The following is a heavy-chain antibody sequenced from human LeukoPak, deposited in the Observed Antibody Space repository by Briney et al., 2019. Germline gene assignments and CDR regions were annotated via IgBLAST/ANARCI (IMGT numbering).Heavy chain of an antibody. D-gene: IGHD3-22*01. CDR1: GFTFSNYA. CDR2: ISGSGVGT. CDR3: AKRVDDRSGYFFDS. V-gene: IGHV3-23*01. J-gene: IGHJ4*02. Sequence: PGGSLRLSCAASGFTFSNYAMNWVRQAPGKGLEWVSSISGSGVGTYYADSVKGRFTISRDSSKNTLYLQMNSLRAEDTAVYYCAKRVDDRSGYFFDSWGQGTRVTVSS.